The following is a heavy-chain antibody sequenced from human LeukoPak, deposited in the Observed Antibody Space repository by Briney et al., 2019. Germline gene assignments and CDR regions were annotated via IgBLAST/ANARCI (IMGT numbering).Heavy chain of an antibody. CDR3: ARVLVRHAHYFDY. D-gene: IGHD3-10*01. Sequence: GGSLRLSCAASGFTFDDYAMHWVRQAPGKGLEWVSGITWNSGSIGYADSVKGRFSISRDNAKNSLYLQMNSLRAEDTAVYYCARVLVRHAHYFDYWGQGTLVTVSS. V-gene: IGHV3-9*01. CDR2: ITWNSGSI. J-gene: IGHJ4*02. CDR1: GFTFDDYA.